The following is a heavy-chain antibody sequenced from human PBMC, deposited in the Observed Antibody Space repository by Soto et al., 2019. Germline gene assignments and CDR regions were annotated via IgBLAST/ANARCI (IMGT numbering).Heavy chain of an antibody. CDR3: ARDDYDILTGPGGYYYYGMDV. Sequence: LRLSCAASGFTFSSYAMSWVRQAPGKGLEWVSAISGSGGSTYYADSVKGRFTISRDNSKNTLYLQMNSLRAEDTAVYYCARDDYDILTGPGGYYYYGMDVWGQGTTVTVSS. CDR1: GFTFSSYA. J-gene: IGHJ6*02. D-gene: IGHD3-9*01. CDR2: ISGSGGST. V-gene: IGHV3-23*01.